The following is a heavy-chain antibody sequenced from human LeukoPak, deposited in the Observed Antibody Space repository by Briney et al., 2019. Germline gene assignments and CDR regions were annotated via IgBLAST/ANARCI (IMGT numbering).Heavy chain of an antibody. V-gene: IGHV3-23*01. CDR1: GFTFSSYA. CDR3: AKDLFDIVVVVAATWYAFDI. D-gene: IGHD2-15*01. Sequence: PGGSLRLSCAASGFTFSSYAMSWVRQAPGKGLEWVSAISGSGGSTYYADSVKGRFTISRDNSKNTLYLQMNSLRAEDTAVYYCAKDLFDIVVVVAATWYAFDIWGRGTMVTVSS. CDR2: ISGSGGST. J-gene: IGHJ3*02.